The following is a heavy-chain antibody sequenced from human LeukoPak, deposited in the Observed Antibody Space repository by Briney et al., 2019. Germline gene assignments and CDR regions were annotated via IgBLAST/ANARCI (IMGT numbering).Heavy chain of an antibody. Sequence: AGGSPRLSCAASGFTFSNAWMSWVRQAPGKGLEWVGRIKSKTDGGTTDYAAPVKGRFTISRDDSKNTLYLQMNSLKTEDTAVYYCTTDPTDRDYYYYYMDVWGKGTTVTVSS. CDR3: TTDPTDRDYYYYYMDV. D-gene: IGHD1-14*01. CDR2: IKSKTDGGTT. J-gene: IGHJ6*03. V-gene: IGHV3-15*01. CDR1: GFTFSNAW.